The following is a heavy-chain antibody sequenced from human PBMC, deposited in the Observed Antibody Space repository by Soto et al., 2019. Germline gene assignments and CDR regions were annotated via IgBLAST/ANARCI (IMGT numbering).Heavy chain of an antibody. V-gene: IGHV3-21*01. CDR2: ISSSSSYI. CDR1: GFTFSSYS. Sequence: GGSLRLSCAASGFTFSSYSMNWVRQAPGKGLEWVSSISSSSSYIYYADSVKGRFTISRDNSKNTLYLQMNSLRAEDTAVYYCAKARYYYDSSGYLDYWGQGIMVTVSS. D-gene: IGHD3-22*01. J-gene: IGHJ4*01. CDR3: AKARYYYDSSGYLDY.